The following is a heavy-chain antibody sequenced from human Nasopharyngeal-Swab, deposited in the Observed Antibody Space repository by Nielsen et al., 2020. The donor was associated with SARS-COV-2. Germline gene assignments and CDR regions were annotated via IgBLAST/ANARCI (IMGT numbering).Heavy chain of an antibody. D-gene: IGHD2/OR15-2a*01. CDR3: ARGYPRIGDYYYGMDV. CDR2: INHSGST. V-gene: IGHV4-34*01. J-gene: IGHJ6*02. Sequence: WIRHPPGKGLEWIGEINHSGSTNYNPSLKSRVTISVDTSKNQFSLKLSSVSAADTAVYYCARGYPRIGDYYYGMDVWGQGTTVTVSS.